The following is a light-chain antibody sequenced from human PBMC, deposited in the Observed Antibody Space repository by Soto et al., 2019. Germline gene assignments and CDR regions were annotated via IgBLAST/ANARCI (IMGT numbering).Light chain of an antibody. CDR3: AAWDDSLNGHYV. J-gene: IGLJ1*01. V-gene: IGLV1-44*01. Sequence: QSALTQPPSASGAPGQKVTISCSGSTSNIGRNTVNWYQQLPGATPKLPIYSTRDRASGVPDRFSGSKSGTSASLEISGVQSGDEADYYCAAWDDSLNGHYVFGTGTKVTVL. CDR1: TSNIGRNT. CDR2: STR.